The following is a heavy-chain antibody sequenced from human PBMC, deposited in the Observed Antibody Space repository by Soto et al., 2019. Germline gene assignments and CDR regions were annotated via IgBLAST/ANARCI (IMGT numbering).Heavy chain of an antibody. V-gene: IGHV5-10-1*01. CDR2: IDPSDSYT. Sequence: GESLKISCKVSGYSFTSYWISWVRQMPGKGLEWMGRIDPSDSYTNYSPSFQGHVTISADKSISTAYLQWSSLKASDTAMYYCARGFWSGYLYYYYYGMDVWGQGTTVTVSS. D-gene: IGHD3-3*01. CDR1: GYSFTSYW. J-gene: IGHJ6*02. CDR3: ARGFWSGYLYYYYYGMDV.